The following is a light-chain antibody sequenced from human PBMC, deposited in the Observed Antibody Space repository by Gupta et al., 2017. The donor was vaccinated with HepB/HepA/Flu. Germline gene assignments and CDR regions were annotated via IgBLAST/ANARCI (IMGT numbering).Light chain of an antibody. CDR3: QQYNMRPLT. V-gene: IGKV3-15*01. CDR2: GAS. CDR1: RSISSN. J-gene: IGKJ4*01. Sequence: EIVMPQSPATLSVSPGERATLSCRASRSISSNVAWYRQIPGQAPRLLIFGASTRATGIPARFGGSGSGTEFTLTISSLQSEDFAVYYCQQYNMRPLTFGGGTKVEIK.